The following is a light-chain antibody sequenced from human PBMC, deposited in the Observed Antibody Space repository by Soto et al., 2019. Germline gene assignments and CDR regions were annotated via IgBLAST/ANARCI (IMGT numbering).Light chain of an antibody. V-gene: IGKV1-5*03. CDR1: QSISGW. Sequence: DIRMTQSPSTLSASVGDRVTITCRASQSISGWLAWYQQKPGKAPKPLLYKASTLESGVPSRFSGSGSGTEFTLTISSLQPDDFATYYCQQYYSSWTFGQGTKVDIK. CDR2: KAS. CDR3: QQYYSSWT. J-gene: IGKJ1*01.